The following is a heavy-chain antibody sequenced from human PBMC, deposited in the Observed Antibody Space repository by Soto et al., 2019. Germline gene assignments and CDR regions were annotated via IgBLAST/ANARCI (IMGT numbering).Heavy chain of an antibody. CDR3: ASPYYYDSSGYSY. CDR1: GYSISSGYY. CDR2: IYHSGST. V-gene: IGHV4-38-2*01. D-gene: IGHD3-22*01. Sequence: PSETLSLTCAVSGYSISSGYYWGWIRQPPGKGLEWIGSIYHSGSTYYNPSLKSRVTISVDTSKNQFSLKLSSVTAADTAVYYCASPYYYDSSGYSYWGQGTLVTVSS. J-gene: IGHJ4*02.